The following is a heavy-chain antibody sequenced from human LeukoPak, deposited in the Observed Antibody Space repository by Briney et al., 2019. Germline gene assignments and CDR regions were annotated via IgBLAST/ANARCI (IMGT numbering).Heavy chain of an antibody. D-gene: IGHD4-17*01. J-gene: IGHJ3*01. V-gene: IGHV3-23*01. CDR2: ITAGGGT. CDR3: AKDPNGDYVGAFDS. CDR1: GLTFSNYA. Sequence: GGSLRLSCAASGLTFSNYAMTWVRQAPGKGLEWVSSITAGGGTSYTDSVKGRFTVYRDNSKNTLYLQMNSLRAGVTALYYCAKDPNGDYVGAFDSWGQGTMVTVSS.